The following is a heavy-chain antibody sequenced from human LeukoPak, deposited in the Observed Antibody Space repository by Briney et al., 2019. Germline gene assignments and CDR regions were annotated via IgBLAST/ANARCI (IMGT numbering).Heavy chain of an antibody. CDR3: ARDENWSFDY. Sequence: GGSLRLSCAASGFTFSSYAMYWVRQAPGKGLEWVAVISYDGSDKFYADSVKGRFTISRDSSKNTLYLQMNSLRAEDTAVYYCARDENWSFDYWGQGTLVTVSS. CDR1: GFTFSSYA. CDR2: ISYDGSDK. V-gene: IGHV3-30*04. J-gene: IGHJ4*02. D-gene: IGHD1-1*01.